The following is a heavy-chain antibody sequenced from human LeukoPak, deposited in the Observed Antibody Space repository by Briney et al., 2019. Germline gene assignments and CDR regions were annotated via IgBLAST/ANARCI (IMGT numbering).Heavy chain of an antibody. V-gene: IGHV4-4*07. CDR2: IYTSGST. CDR3: ARVGVWLFYNWFDP. J-gene: IGHJ5*02. D-gene: IGHD3-22*01. CDR1: GGSISSYY. Sequence: NPSETLSLTCTVSGGSISSYYWSWIRQTAGKGLEWIGRIYTSGSTNYNPSLKSRVTMSVDTSKNQFSLKLSSVTAADTAVYYCARVGVWLFYNWFDPWGQGTLVTVSS.